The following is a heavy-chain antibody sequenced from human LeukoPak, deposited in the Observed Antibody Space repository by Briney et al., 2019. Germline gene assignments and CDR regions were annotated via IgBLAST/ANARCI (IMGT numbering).Heavy chain of an antibody. V-gene: IGHV1-2*02. D-gene: IGHD2-2*02. Sequence: ASVKVSCKASGYTFTSYGISWVRQAPGQGLEWMGWINPNSGGTNYAQKFQGRVTMTRDTSISTAYMELSRLRSDDTAVYYCARVRLYEGTDYWGQGTLVTVSS. CDR3: ARVRLYEGTDY. J-gene: IGHJ4*02. CDR2: INPNSGGT. CDR1: GYTFTSYG.